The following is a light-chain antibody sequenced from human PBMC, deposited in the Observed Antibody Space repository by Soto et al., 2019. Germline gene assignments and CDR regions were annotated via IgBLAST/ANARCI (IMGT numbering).Light chain of an antibody. V-gene: IGKV3-11*01. Sequence: VVLTQSPATLSLSPGERATLSCRTSLSVSVYLDWYQQKPGQAPRLLISDASKRATGIPARFSGIVSGTDFTLTISSLEPEDFAVYYGHQRQYWPPITFGQGTRLEIK. CDR3: HQRQYWPPIT. CDR1: LSVSVY. J-gene: IGKJ5*01. CDR2: DAS.